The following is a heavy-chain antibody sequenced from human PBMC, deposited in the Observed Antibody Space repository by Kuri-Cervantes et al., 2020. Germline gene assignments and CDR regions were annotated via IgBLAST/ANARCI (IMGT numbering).Heavy chain of an antibody. CDR2: VYKTGST. Sequence: SETLSPTCTVSGGSISSSTYYWGWIRQPPGKGLEWIGYVYKTGSTYYNLSIWSRLAISLDTSKNQFSLTLNSVTAADTAVYYCAREYSYGWGPDAGYWGQGILVTVSS. J-gene: IGHJ4*02. D-gene: IGHD5-18*01. V-gene: IGHV4-39*07. CDR3: AREYSYGWGPDAGY. CDR1: GGSISSSTYY.